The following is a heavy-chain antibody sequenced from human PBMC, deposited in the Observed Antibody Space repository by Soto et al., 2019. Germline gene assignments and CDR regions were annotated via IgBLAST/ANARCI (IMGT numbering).Heavy chain of an antibody. J-gene: IGHJ1*01. CDR2: IDYSGTT. Sequence: QLQLQESGPGLVKPSETLSLTCTVSGGSISSSRHFWGWIRQPPGKVLEWVGSIDYSGTTYYSPSLNSRVTISVDTSKNQFSLKLSSVTAADTAVYYCARRGPNTGSYSEYFQYWGQGTLLIVSS. D-gene: IGHD1-26*01. V-gene: IGHV4-39*01. CDR1: GGSISSSRHF. CDR3: ARRGPNTGSYSEYFQY.